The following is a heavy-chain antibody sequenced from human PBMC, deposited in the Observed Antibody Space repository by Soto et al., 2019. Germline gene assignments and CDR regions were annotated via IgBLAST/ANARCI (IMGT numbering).Heavy chain of an antibody. Sequence: GGSLRLSCAASGFTFSSYGMHWVRQAPGKGLEWVAVIWYDGSNKYYADSVKGRFTISRDNSKNTLYLQMNSLRAEDTAVYYCARDGSDTAMVYYYGMDVWGQGTTVTVSS. CDR2: IWYDGSNK. V-gene: IGHV3-33*01. D-gene: IGHD5-18*01. CDR3: ARDGSDTAMVYYYGMDV. J-gene: IGHJ6*02. CDR1: GFTFSSYG.